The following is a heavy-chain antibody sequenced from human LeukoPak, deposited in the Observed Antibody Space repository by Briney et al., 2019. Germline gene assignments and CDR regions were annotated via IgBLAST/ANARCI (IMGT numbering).Heavy chain of an antibody. D-gene: IGHD1-26*01. CDR1: GYTLTGYY. CDR3: ARVKDTIVGATEIDY. V-gene: IGHV1-18*04. Sequence: ASVKVSCKASGYTLTGYYMHWVRQAPGQGLEWMGWISAYNGNTNYAQKLQGRVTMTTDTSTSTAYMELRSLRSDDTAVYYCARVKDTIVGATEIDYWGQGTLVTVSS. CDR2: ISAYNGNT. J-gene: IGHJ4*02.